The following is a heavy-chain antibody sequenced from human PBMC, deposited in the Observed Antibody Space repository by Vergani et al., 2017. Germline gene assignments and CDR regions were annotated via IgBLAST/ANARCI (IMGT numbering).Heavy chain of an antibody. Sequence: QVQLQESGPGLVKPSQTLSLTCTVSGGSISSGSYYWSWIRQPAGKGLEWIGRIYTSGSTNYNPSLKSRVTISVDTSKNQFSLKLSSVTAADTAVYYCARRGKGDYRIYWGQGTLVTVSS. CDR3: ARRGKGDYRIY. J-gene: IGHJ4*02. CDR2: IYTSGST. V-gene: IGHV4-61*02. CDR1: GGSISSGSYY. D-gene: IGHD4-17*01.